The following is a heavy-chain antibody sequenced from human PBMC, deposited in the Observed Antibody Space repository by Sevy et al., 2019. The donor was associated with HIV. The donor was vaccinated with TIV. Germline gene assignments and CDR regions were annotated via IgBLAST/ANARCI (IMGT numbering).Heavy chain of an antibody. Sequence: GGSLRLSCLASGFIFNSQDMHWVRQTPGKGLEWVAFIRYDGNDKYYVDSVKGRFTISRDNSKNTLYLQMNSLRAGDSGIYYCAKEGYYDILTGHHDGGVDVWGQGTTVTVSS. V-gene: IGHV3-30*02. CDR2: IRYDGNDK. D-gene: IGHD3-9*01. CDR1: GFIFNSQD. CDR3: AKEGYYDILTGHHDGGVDV. J-gene: IGHJ6*02.